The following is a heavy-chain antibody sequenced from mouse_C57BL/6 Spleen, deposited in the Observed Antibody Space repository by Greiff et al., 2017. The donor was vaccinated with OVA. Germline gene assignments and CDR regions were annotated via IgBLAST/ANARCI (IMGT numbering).Heavy chain of an antibody. J-gene: IGHJ4*01. CDR1: GYSFTGYY. CDR2: INPSTGGT. V-gene: IGHV1-42*01. D-gene: IGHD2-10*01. CDR3: ASRPLPSYAMDY. Sequence: EVKLVESGPELVKPGASVKISCKASGYSFTGYYMNWVKQSPEKSLEWIGEINPSTGGTTYNQKFKAKATLTVDKSSSTAYMQLKSLTSEDSAVYYCASRPLPSYAMDYWGQGTSVTVSS.